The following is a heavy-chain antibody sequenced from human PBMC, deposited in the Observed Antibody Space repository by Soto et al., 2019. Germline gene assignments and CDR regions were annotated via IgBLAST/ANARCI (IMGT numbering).Heavy chain of an antibody. Sequence: SETLSLTCAVYGGSFSGYYWSWIRQPPGKGLEWIGEINHSGSTNYNPSLKSRVTISVDTSKNQFSLKLSSVTAADTAVYYCARGPVLSIVAPITYYYGMDVWGQGTTVTVSS. J-gene: IGHJ6*02. CDR3: ARGPVLSIVAPITYYYGMDV. CDR1: GGSFSGYY. V-gene: IGHV4-34*01. CDR2: INHSGST. D-gene: IGHD5-12*01.